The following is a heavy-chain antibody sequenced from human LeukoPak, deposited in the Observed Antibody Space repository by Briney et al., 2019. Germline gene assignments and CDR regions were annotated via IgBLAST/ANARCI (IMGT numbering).Heavy chain of an antibody. CDR2: ISYDGSNK. CDR1: GFTFSNYG. J-gene: IGHJ5*02. V-gene: IGHV3-30*03. Sequence: PGRSLRLSCAASGFTFSNYGMHWVGQAPGKALEWVAVISYDGSNKYYADSVKGRFTISRDNSKNTLYLQMNSLRPEDTAVYFCARDRTVTTSWFDPWGQGTLVTVSS. D-gene: IGHD4-17*01. CDR3: ARDRTVTTSWFDP.